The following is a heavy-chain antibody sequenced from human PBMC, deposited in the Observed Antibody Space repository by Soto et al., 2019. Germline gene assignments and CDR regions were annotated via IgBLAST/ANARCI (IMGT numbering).Heavy chain of an antibody. J-gene: IGHJ5*02. CDR2: ISAYNGNT. D-gene: IGHD3-3*01. CDR3: ARNFGVVIADWFDP. CDR1: GYTLTSYG. Sequence: GASVKVSCKASGYTLTSYGISWVRQAPGQGLEWMGWISAYNGNTNYAQKLQGRVTMTTDTSTSTAYMELRSLRSDDTAVYYCARNFGVVIADWFDPWGQGTLVTVSS. V-gene: IGHV1-18*01.